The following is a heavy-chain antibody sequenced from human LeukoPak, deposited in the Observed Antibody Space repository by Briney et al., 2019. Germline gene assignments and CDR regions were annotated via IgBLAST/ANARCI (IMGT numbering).Heavy chain of an antibody. CDR2: IIPIFGTA. Sequence: SVKVSCKASGGTFSSYAISWARQAPGQGLEWMGGIIPIFGTANYAQKFQGRVTITADESTSTAYMELSSLRSEDTAVYYCASAPFSRYCSSTSCRQFDPWGQGTLVTVSS. CDR1: GGTFSSYA. CDR3: ASAPFSRYCSSTSCRQFDP. D-gene: IGHD2-2*01. V-gene: IGHV1-69*01. J-gene: IGHJ5*02.